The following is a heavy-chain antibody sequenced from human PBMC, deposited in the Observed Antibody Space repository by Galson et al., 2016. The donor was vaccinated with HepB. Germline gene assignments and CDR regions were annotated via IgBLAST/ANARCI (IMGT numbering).Heavy chain of an antibody. Sequence: SETLSLTCTVSGGSISSSTYYWGWIRQPPGKGLEWIGTIFYSGNTHYNPSLESRVTISVDTSKNQFSLKLNSVSAADTALYYCARLVAALHKRIDYWGQGTLVTVSS. CDR2: IFYSGNT. V-gene: IGHV4-39*01. CDR1: GGSISSSTYY. J-gene: IGHJ4*02. D-gene: IGHD2-15*01. CDR3: ARLVAALHKRIDY.